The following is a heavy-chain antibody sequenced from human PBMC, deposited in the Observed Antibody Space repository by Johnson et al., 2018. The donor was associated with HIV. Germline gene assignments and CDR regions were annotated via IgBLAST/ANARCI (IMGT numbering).Heavy chain of an antibody. D-gene: IGHD3-3*01. V-gene: IGHV3-30-3*01. CDR1: GFTLTNYP. CDR2: ISYDGSHK. CDR3: ARLSGYYVYDAFDI. Sequence: QVQLVESGGGVVQPGRSLRLSCAASGFTLTNYPMHWVRQAPGKALEWVAVISYDGSHKFYADSVKGRFTISRDHSKNTLYLQMNSLRAEDTAVYYCARLSGYYVYDAFDIWGQGTMVTVSS. J-gene: IGHJ3*02.